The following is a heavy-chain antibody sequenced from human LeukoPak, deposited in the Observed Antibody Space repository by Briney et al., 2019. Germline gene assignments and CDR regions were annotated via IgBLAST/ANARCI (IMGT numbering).Heavy chain of an antibody. D-gene: IGHD5-18*01. CDR3: ARDLSGVTGYTYGRGIDY. Sequence: GGSLRLSCAASGFTFSSYGMHWVRQAPGKGLEWVAVISYDGSNKYYADSVKGRFTISRDNSKNTLYLQMNSLRAEDTAVYYCARDLSGVTGYTYGRGIDYWGQGTLVTVSS. CDR2: ISYDGSNK. V-gene: IGHV3-30*03. J-gene: IGHJ4*02. CDR1: GFTFSSYG.